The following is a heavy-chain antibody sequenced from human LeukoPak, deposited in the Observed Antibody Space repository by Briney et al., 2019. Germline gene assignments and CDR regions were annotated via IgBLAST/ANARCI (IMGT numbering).Heavy chain of an antibody. CDR2: ISNNGGYT. D-gene: IGHD3-22*01. CDR1: GFTFSSSA. V-gene: IGHV3-23*01. CDR3: AKVHDSSGYYAGPARY. J-gene: IGHJ4*02. Sequence: GGSLRLSCAASGFTFSSSAMSWVRQAPGKGLEWVSAISNNGGYTYYADSVQGRFTISRDNSKSTLCLQMNSLRAEDTAVYYCAKVHDSSGYYAGPARYWGQGTLVTVSS.